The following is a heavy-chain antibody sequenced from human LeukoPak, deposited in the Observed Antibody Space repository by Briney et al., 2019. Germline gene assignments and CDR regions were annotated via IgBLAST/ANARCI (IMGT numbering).Heavy chain of an antibody. CDR2: INTNTGNP. J-gene: IGHJ5*02. V-gene: IGHV7-4-1*02. CDR1: GYSSTLYA. CDR3: ARDPPYNDFWSDYTIFDP. D-gene: IGHD3-3*01. Sequence: ASVKVSCKASGYSSTLYAMNWVRQAPGQGLEWMGWINTNTGNPTYAQGFTGRFVSSLDTSVSTAYLQITSLKAEDTAVYYCARDPPYNDFWSDYTIFDPWGQGTLVTVSS.